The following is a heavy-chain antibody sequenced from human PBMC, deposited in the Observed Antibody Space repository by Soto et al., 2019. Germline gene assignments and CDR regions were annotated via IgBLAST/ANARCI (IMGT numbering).Heavy chain of an antibody. V-gene: IGHV4-39*02. J-gene: IGHJ6*02. D-gene: IGHD2-2*01. Sequence: QLQLQESGPGLVKPSETLSLTCAVSGGSITSSSYSWGWVRQPPGKGLEWIATFYYSGNTHYNPSLKIRVTISVDTSKNLFSLKLSSVTAADTAVYYFARLGGHCSSSSCFGFYGMDVWGQGTTVTVSS. CDR1: GGSITSSSYS. CDR3: ARLGGHCSSSSCFGFYGMDV. CDR2: FYYSGNT.